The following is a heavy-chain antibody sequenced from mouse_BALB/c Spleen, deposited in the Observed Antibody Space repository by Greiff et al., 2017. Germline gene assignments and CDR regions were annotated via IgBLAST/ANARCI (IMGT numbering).Heavy chain of an antibody. CDR3: ARPTVVAHEAWFAY. D-gene: IGHD1-1*01. V-gene: IGHV1S56*01. J-gene: IGHJ3*01. Sequence: QVQLQQSGPELVKPGASVKMSCKASGYTFTSYYIHWVKQRPGQGLEWIGWIYPGDGSTKYNEKFKGKTTLTADKSSSTAYMLLSSLTSEDSAIYFCARPTVVAHEAWFAYWGQGTLVTVSA. CDR1: GYTFTSYY. CDR2: IYPGDGST.